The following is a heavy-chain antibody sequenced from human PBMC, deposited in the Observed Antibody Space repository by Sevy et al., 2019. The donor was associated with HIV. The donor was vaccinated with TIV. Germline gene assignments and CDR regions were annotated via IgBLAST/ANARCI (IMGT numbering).Heavy chain of an antibody. CDR1: GYTLTELS. CDR2: FDPEDGET. Sequence: ASVKVSCKVSGYTLTELSMHWVRQAPGKGLEWMGGFDPEDGETIYAQKFQGRVTMTEDTSTDTAYMGLSSLRSEDTAVYYCATGKGSGDRKKYGMDVWGQGTTVTVSS. V-gene: IGHV1-24*01. CDR3: ATGKGSGDRKKYGMDV. J-gene: IGHJ6*02. D-gene: IGHD6-19*01.